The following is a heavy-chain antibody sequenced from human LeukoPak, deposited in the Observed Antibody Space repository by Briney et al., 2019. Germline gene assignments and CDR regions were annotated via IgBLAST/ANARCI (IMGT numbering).Heavy chain of an antibody. CDR3: ATIVGATGYFDY. J-gene: IGHJ4*02. Sequence: PGGSLRLSCAASGFTFSSYAMSWVRQAPGKGLEWVSAISGSGGSTYYADSVKGRFTISRDNSKNTLYLQMNSLRAEDTAVYYRATIVGATGYFDYWGQGTLVTVSS. V-gene: IGHV3-23*01. CDR2: ISGSGGST. D-gene: IGHD1-26*01. CDR1: GFTFSSYA.